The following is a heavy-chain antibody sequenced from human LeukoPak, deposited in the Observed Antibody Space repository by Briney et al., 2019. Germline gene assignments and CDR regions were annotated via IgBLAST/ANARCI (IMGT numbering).Heavy chain of an antibody. D-gene: IGHD1-20*01. V-gene: IGHV4-34*01. CDR3: ARGPSYNWKPRGFDY. J-gene: IGHJ4*02. CDR2: INHSGST. CDR1: GGSINSYY. Sequence: SETLSLTCTVSGGSINSYYWSWIRQPPGKGLEWIGEINHSGSTNYNPSLKSRVTISVDTSKNQFSLKLSSVTAADTAVYYCARGPSYNWKPRGFDYWGQGTLVTVSS.